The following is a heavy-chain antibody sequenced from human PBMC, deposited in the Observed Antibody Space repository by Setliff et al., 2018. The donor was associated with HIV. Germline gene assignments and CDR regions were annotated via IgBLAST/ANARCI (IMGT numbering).Heavy chain of an antibody. D-gene: IGHD3-16*01. CDR1: GASISSGGYY. J-gene: IGHJ4*02. CDR3: ARGGRKDLADY. CDR2: IYYSGST. V-gene: IGHV4-31*03. Sequence: SETLSLTCSVSGASISSGGYYWSWIRQHPGKGLEWIGCIYYSGSTYYNPSLKSRFTISMDTSKNQFSLKVTSVSAADTAIYYCARGGRKDLADYWGQGALVTVSS.